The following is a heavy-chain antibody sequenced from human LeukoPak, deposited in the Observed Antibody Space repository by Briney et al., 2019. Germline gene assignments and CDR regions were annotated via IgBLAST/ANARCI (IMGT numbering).Heavy chain of an antibody. CDR3: TRGIEAGWSYSVY. D-gene: IGHD1-26*01. J-gene: IGHJ4*02. Sequence: GGSLRLSCAASGFTFSSYYMNWVRQAPGKGLEYIAAISTNGGTTYYATSVKGRFAISRENSKETPYLQMGRTGTDATAVYYCTRGIEAGWSYSVYWGQGTLVTVSS. V-gene: IGHV3-64*01. CDR2: ISTNGGTT. CDR1: GFTFSSYY.